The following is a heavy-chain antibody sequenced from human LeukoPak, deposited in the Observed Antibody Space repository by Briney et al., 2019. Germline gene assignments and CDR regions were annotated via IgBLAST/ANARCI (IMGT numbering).Heavy chain of an antibody. CDR2: INHSGST. V-gene: IGHV4-34*01. D-gene: IGHD6-19*01. CDR3: ARESGQWLAIDY. J-gene: IGHJ4*02. Sequence: SETLSLTCAVYGGSFSGYYWSWIRQPPGKGLEWIGEINHSGSTNYNPSLKSRVTISVDTSKNQFSLKLSSVTAADTAVYYCARESGQWLAIDYWGQGTLVTVSS. CDR1: GGSFSGYY.